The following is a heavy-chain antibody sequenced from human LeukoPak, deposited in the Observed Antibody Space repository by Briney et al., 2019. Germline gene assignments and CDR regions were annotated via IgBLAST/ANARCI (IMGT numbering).Heavy chain of an antibody. J-gene: IGHJ2*01. V-gene: IGHV4-59*01. Sequence: SETLSLTFTVSGGSINTYYWSWIRQPPGKGLEWIGYIHFSGNTGYNPSLKSRVSISIDTSQNQFSLQLDSVSAADTAVYYCARDSHSLRWFLWGRGTLVTVSS. CDR2: IHFSGNT. CDR1: GGSINTYY. CDR3: ARDSHSLRWFL. D-gene: IGHD3-10*01.